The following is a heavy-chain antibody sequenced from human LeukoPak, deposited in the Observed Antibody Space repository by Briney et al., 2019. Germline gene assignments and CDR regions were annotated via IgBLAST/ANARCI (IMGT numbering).Heavy chain of an antibody. CDR1: GFTFSSYS. V-gene: IGHV3-21*01. Sequence: PGGSLRLSCAASGFTFSSYSMNWVRQAPGKGLEWVSSISSSSSYIYYADSVKGRFTISRDNAKNSLYLQMNSLRAEDTAVYYCARLTRSSSWYWDYWGQGTLVTVSS. CDR2: ISSSSSYI. J-gene: IGHJ4*02. D-gene: IGHD6-13*01. CDR3: ARLTRSSSWYWDY.